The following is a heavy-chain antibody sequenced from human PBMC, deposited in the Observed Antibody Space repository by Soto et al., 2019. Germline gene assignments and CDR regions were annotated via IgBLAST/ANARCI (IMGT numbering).Heavy chain of an antibody. Sequence: ASVKVSCKASGYTFTSYGISWVRQAPGQGLEWMGWISAYNGNTNYAQKFQGRVTMTRDTSISTAYMELSRLRSDDTAVYYCARGDRHGPSFDYWGQGTLVTVSS. V-gene: IGHV1-18*01. CDR3: ARGDRHGPSFDY. CDR1: GYTFTSYG. CDR2: ISAYNGNT. J-gene: IGHJ4*02.